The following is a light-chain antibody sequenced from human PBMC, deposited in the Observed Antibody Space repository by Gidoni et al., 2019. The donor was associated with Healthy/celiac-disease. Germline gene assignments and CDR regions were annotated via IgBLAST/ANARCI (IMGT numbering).Light chain of an antibody. CDR3: QTWGTGIWV. J-gene: IGLJ3*02. Sequence: QLVLTQSPSASASLGASVKLTCTLSSGHSNYAIAWHQQRPEKGPRYLMKLNSDGSHNKGDGIPDRFSGSSSGAERYLTISSLQSEDEADYYCQTWGTGIWVFGGGTKLTVL. CDR2: LNSDGSH. CDR1: SGHSNYA. V-gene: IGLV4-69*01.